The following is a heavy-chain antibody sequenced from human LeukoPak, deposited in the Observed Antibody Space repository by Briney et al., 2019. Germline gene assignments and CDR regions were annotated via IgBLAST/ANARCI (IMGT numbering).Heavy chain of an antibody. Sequence: GGSLRLSCVVSGLRFRNYGMHWVRQAPGQGLEWMGRINPNSGDTNYAQKFQGRVTMTRDTSISTAYMELSRLRSDDTAVYYCARDYCSSTSCLFDYWGQGTLVTVSS. CDR1: GLRFRNYG. CDR2: INPNSGDT. D-gene: IGHD2-2*01. V-gene: IGHV1-2*06. CDR3: ARDYCSSTSCLFDY. J-gene: IGHJ4*02.